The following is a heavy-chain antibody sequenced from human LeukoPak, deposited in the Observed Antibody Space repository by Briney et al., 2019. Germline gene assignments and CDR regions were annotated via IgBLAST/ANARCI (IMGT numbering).Heavy chain of an antibody. D-gene: IGHD3/OR15-3a*01. V-gene: IGHV3-7*01. J-gene: IGHJ4*02. Sequence: GGSLRLSCAASGFTFSTYWMTWVRQGPGKGLEWVANIKEDGSGTYYVDSVKGRFTFSRDNAKNSLYLQMNNLRVEDTAVYYCARDNWTDYWGQGTLVTVSS. CDR2: IKEDGSGT. CDR1: GFTFSTYW. CDR3: ARDNWTDY.